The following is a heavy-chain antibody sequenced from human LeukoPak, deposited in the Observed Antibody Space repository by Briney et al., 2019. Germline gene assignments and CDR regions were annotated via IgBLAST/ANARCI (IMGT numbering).Heavy chain of an antibody. CDR1: GDSISTYY. V-gene: IGHV4-59*01. J-gene: IGHJ3*02. CDR2: IYYSGST. D-gene: IGHD3-10*01. CDR3: ARADSPWFGELTVHGAFDI. Sequence: PSETLSLTCTVSGDSISTYYWSWIRQPPGKGLEWIGYIYYSGSTNYNPSLKSRVTISVDTSKNQFSLKLSSVTAADTAVYCCARADSPWFGELTVHGAFDIWGQGTMVTVSS.